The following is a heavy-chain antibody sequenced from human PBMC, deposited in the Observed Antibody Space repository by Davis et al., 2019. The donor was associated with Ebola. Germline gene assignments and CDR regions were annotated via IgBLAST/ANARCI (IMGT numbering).Heavy chain of an antibody. CDR2: INAGNGNM. CDR1: GCTFTDFD. V-gene: IGHV1-3*01. J-gene: IGHJ4*02. D-gene: IGHD3-9*01. CDR3: ARDTGIRYVSLGY. Sequence: AASVKVSCKASGCTFTDFDMHWVRQAPGQGLEWMGWINAGNGNMRYSQKFQGRVTITRDTSASTVYMELSSLRSEDTAVYYCARDTGIRYVSLGYWGQGTLVIVSS.